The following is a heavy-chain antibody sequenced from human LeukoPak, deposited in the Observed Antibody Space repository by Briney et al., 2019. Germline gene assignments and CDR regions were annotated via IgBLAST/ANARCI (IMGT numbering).Heavy chain of an antibody. D-gene: IGHD2-21*02. V-gene: IGHV3-48*01. CDR3: ARGVSHLVSGWHFDL. CDR1: GFIFTSYH. Sequence: GGSLRLSCAASGFIFTSYHVNWVRQAPGKGLEWVAYISNNINTIDYADSVKGRFTISRDNAKNSVHLQMNSLRAEDTAVYYCARGVSHLVSGWHFDLWGRGTLVTVSS. J-gene: IGHJ2*01. CDR2: ISNNINTI.